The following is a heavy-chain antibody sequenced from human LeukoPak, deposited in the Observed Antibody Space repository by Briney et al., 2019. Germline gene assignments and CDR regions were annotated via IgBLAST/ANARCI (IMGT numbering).Heavy chain of an antibody. Sequence: GGSLRLSCAASGFTSSSYGMHWVRQAPGKGLEWVAFIWYDGSNKYYADSVKGRFTISRDNSKNTLYLQMNSLRVEDTAVYYCARARTTRGFDYWGQGTLVTVSS. CDR3: ARARTTRGFDY. D-gene: IGHD4-17*01. J-gene: IGHJ4*02. CDR1: GFTSSSYG. V-gene: IGHV3-33*01. CDR2: IWYDGSNK.